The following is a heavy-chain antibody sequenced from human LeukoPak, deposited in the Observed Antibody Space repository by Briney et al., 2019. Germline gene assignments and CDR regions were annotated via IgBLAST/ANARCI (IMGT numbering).Heavy chain of an antibody. CDR3: ARFGLAVAYYFDY. Sequence: SETLSLTCTVSGGSTSSYYWSWIRQPPGKGLEWIGYIYYSGSTNYNPSLKSRVTISVDTSKNQFSLKLSSVTAADTAVYYCARFGLAVAYYFDYWGQGTLVTVSS. CDR1: GGSTSSYY. CDR2: IYYSGST. V-gene: IGHV4-59*01. D-gene: IGHD6-19*01. J-gene: IGHJ4*02.